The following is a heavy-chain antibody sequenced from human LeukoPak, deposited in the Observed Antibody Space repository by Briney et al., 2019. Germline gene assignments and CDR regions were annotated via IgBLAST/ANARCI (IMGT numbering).Heavy chain of an antibody. D-gene: IGHD3-22*01. J-gene: IGHJ5*02. CDR1: GFTFISYW. CDR2: ITTTGGST. CDR3: AINHYDSKRLLLLGWFDP. Sequence: GALRLSFAASGFTFISYWMSWVRQAPGKGLEWVSTITTTGGSTDYADSVKGRFTISRDNSKNTLYLQMNSLRAEDTAVYYCAINHYDSKRLLLLGWFDPWGQGTLVTVSS. V-gene: IGHV3-23*01.